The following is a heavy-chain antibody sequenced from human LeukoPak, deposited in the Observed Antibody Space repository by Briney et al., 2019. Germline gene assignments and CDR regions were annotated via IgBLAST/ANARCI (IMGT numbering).Heavy chain of an antibody. CDR1: GASISGGTYY. D-gene: IGHD1-26*01. CDR3: ARRGGSGRAFDY. CDR2: IYYTGST. Sequence: TPSETLSRTCSVSGASISGGTYYWGWIRQPPGKGLEWIGSIYYTGSTYDNPSLKSRVTISVDTSKNQFSLKLSSVTAADTAVYYCARRGGSGRAFDYWGQGTLVTVSS. J-gene: IGHJ4*02. V-gene: IGHV4-39*01.